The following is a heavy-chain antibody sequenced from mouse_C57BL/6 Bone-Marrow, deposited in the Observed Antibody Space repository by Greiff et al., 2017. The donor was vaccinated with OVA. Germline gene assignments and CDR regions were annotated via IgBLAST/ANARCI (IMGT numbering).Heavy chain of an antibody. Sequence: EVKLMESGPELVKPGASVKIPCKASGYTFTDYNMDWVKQSHGKSLEWIGDINPNNGGTIYNQKFKGKATLTVDKSSSTAYMELRSLTSEDTAVYYCARWSTTVVDWYFDVWGTGTTVTVSS. D-gene: IGHD1-1*01. V-gene: IGHV1-18*01. CDR2: INPNNGGT. CDR1: GYTFTDYN. CDR3: ARWSTTVVDWYFDV. J-gene: IGHJ1*03.